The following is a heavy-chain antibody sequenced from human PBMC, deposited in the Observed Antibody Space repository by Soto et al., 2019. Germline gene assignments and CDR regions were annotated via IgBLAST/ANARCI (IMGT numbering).Heavy chain of an antibody. CDR3: ARGAAAGADYGMDV. CDR2: IYYSGST. CDR1: GGSISSGDYY. D-gene: IGHD6-13*01. Sequence: PSETLSLTCTVSGGSISSGDYYWSWIRQPPGKGLEWIGYIYYSGSTYYNPSLKSRVTISVDTSKNQFSLKLSSVTAAGTAVYYCARGAAAGADYGMDVWGQGTTVTVSS. V-gene: IGHV4-30-4*01. J-gene: IGHJ6*02.